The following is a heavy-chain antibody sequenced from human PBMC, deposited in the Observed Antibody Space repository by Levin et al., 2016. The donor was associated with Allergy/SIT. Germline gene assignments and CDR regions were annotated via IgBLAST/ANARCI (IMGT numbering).Heavy chain of an antibody. D-gene: IGHD3-22*01. J-gene: IGHJ3*02. Sequence: WIRQPPGKGLEWVSVIYSGGSTYYADSVKGRFTISRDNSKNTLYLQMNSLRAEDTAVYYCARGIYDSSGQGAPSDAFDIWGQGTMVTVSS. CDR3: ARGIYDSSGQGAPSDAFDI. V-gene: IGHV3-53*01. CDR2: IYSGGST.